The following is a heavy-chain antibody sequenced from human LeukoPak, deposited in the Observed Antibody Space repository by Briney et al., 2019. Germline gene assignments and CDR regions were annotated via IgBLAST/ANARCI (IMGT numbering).Heavy chain of an antibody. CDR3: AKDWGEQWLPTYFDY. CDR1: GFTFDDYA. Sequence: QPGRSLRLSCAASGFTFDDYAMSWVRQAPGKGLEWVSAISGSGGSTCYADSVKGRFTISRDNSKNTLYLQMNSLRAEDTAVYYCAKDWGEQWLPTYFDYGGQGTLVTVSS. V-gene: IGHV3-23*01. J-gene: IGHJ4*02. D-gene: IGHD6-19*01. CDR2: ISGSGGST.